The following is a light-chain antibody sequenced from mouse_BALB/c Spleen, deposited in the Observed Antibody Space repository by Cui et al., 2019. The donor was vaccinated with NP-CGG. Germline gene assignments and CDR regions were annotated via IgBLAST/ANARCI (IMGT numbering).Light chain of an antibody. CDR1: TGAVTTSNY. CDR3: ALWYSNHWV. J-gene: IGLJ1*01. Sequence: QAVVTQESALTTSPGETVTRTCRSSTGAVTTSNYANWVQEKPDHLFTGLIGGTKNRAPGVPARFSGSLIGDKAALTIIGAQTEDEAIYFCALWYSNHWVFGGGTKLTVL. V-gene: IGLV1*01. CDR2: GTK.